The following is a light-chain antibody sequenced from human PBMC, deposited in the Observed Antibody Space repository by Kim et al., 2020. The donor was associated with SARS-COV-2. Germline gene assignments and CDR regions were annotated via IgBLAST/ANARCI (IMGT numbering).Light chain of an antibody. V-gene: IGKV4-1*01. CDR2: WAS. Sequence: APLNCKSSQTVLYNSNNKNYLAWYQQKPGQAPKLLIYWASIRESGVSDRFSGSGSETDFTLTISSLQAEDVAVYYCQQYYSTPPSFGQGTKLEIK. CDR1: QTVLYNSNNKNY. CDR3: QQYYSTPPS. J-gene: IGKJ2*03.